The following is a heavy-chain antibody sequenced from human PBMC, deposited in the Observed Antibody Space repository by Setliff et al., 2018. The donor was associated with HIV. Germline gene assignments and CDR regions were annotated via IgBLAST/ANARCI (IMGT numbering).Heavy chain of an antibody. Sequence: SETLSLTCAVYGGSFSGYYWSWIRQHPGKGLEWIGYIYYSGSTYHNPSLKSRVTISVDTSKNQFSLKLSSVTAADTAVYYCARGRDGYNFYYYYYMDVWGKGTTVTVSS. CDR1: GGSFSGYY. J-gene: IGHJ6*03. CDR3: ARGRDGYNFYYYYYMDV. D-gene: IGHD5-12*01. V-gene: IGHV4-31*11. CDR2: IYYSGST.